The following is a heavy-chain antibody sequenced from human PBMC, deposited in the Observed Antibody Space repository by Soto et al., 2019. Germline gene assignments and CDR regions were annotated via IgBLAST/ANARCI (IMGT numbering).Heavy chain of an antibody. Sequence: GGSLRLSCAASEFTFSSDWRYWVRQAPGKGLEWVSDINSSGSSISYADTVKGRFTISRDNAKNSLYLQMNSLRAEDTAVYYCTRGYTGYAQAGLDSWGQGTLVTVSS. D-gene: IGHD5-12*01. V-gene: IGHV3-48*01. CDR1: EFTFSSDW. CDR2: INSSGSSI. CDR3: TRGYTGYAQAGLDS. J-gene: IGHJ4*02.